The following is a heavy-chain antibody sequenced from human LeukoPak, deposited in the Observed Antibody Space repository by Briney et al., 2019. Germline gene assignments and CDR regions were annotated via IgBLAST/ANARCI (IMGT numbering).Heavy chain of an antibody. V-gene: IGHV1-2*02. CDR3: ARGGAGSAYYGWDFFRFDY. CDR1: EDSFTGYY. CDR2: SNPHNGGA. Sequence: ASVKISCKASEDSFTGYYMHWVRQAPGQGPEWMGWSNPHNGGAKYADRLQGRVTMTRDTSIGTAYMELSRLRSDDTAVYYCARGGAGSAYYGWDFFRFDYWGQGTLVTVSS. D-gene: IGHD4-17*01. J-gene: IGHJ4*02.